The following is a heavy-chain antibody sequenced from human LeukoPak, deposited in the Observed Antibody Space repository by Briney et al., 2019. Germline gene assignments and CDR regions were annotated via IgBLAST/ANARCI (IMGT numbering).Heavy chain of an antibody. J-gene: IGHJ3*02. CDR2: IYYSGST. Sequence: SETQTLTCTVSGGSISSSSYYWGWIRQPPGKGLEWIGSIYYSGSTYYNPSLKSRVTISVDTSKNQFSLKLSSVTAADTAVYYCARGLAEEVYDSSGYDAFDIWGQGTMVTVSS. CDR3: ARGLAEEVYDSSGYDAFDI. V-gene: IGHV4-39*01. D-gene: IGHD3-22*01. CDR1: GGSISSSSYY.